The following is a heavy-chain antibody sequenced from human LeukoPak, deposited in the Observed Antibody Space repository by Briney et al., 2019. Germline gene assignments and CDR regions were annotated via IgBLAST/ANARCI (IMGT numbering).Heavy chain of an antibody. J-gene: IGHJ4*02. CDR3: AKDPGIAAAGVDY. Sequence: SETLSLTCTVSGGSISSYYWSWIRQPPGKGLEWIGYIYYSGSTNYNPSLKSRVTISVDTSKNQFSLKLSSVTAADTAVYYCAKDPGIAAAGVDYWGQGTLVTVSS. V-gene: IGHV4-59*01. D-gene: IGHD6-13*01. CDR2: IYYSGST. CDR1: GGSISSYY.